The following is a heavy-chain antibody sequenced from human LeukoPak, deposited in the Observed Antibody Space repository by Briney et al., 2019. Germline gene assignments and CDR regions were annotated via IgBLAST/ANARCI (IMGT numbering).Heavy chain of an antibody. CDR1: GGSIISSNYY. CDR3: ASTLRFLPYRRSDY. J-gene: IGHJ4*02. V-gene: IGHV4-39*01. D-gene: IGHD3-3*01. CDR2: IYQSGSGSS. Sequence: PSETLSLTCSVSGGSIISSNYYWGWIRQPPGKGLEWIGSIYQSGSGSSYYNPSLKSRVIISGDTSNNHFSLRLRSVTAADTAVYYCASTLRFLPYRRSDYWGQGTLVTVAS.